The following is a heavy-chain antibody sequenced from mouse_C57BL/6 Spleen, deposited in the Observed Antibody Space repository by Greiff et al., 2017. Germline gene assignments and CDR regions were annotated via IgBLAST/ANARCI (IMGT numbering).Heavy chain of an antibody. CDR2: INPSNGGT. V-gene: IGHV1-53*01. CDR1: GYTFTSYW. CDR3: ARGKDSNYGFAY. D-gene: IGHD2-5*01. J-gene: IGHJ3*01. Sequence: QVQLQQPGTELVQPGASVKLSCKASGYTFTSYWMHWVKQRPGQGLEWIGNINPSNGGTNYNEKFKSKATLTVDKSSSTAYMQLSSLTSEDSAVYDCARGKDSNYGFAYWGQGTLVTVSA.